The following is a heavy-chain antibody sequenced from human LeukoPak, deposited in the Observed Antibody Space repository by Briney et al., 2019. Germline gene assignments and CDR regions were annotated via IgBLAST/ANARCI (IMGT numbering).Heavy chain of an antibody. CDR2: INPSGGST. Sequence: ASVKVSCKASGYTFTSYYMHWVRQAPGQGLEWMGIINPSGGSTSYAQKFQGRVTMTRDTSTSTAYMELSRLRSDDTAVYHCAGYYYDSSGYYPFDYWGQGTLVTVSS. V-gene: IGHV1-46*01. CDR1: GYTFTSYY. D-gene: IGHD3-22*01. CDR3: AGYYYDSSGYYPFDY. J-gene: IGHJ4*02.